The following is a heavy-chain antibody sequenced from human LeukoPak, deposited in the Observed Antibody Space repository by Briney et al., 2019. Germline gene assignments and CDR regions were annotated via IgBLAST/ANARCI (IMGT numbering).Heavy chain of an antibody. CDR1: GCSISSGYY. V-gene: IGHV4-38-2*02. CDR2: IYHSGST. J-gene: IGHJ5*02. CDR3: ATQNEGSSLNNWFDP. D-gene: IGHD6-13*01. Sequence: ETLSLTCTVSGCSISSGYYWGWIRQPPGKGLEWIGSIYHSGSTYYNPSLKSRVTISVDTSKNQFSLKLSSVTAADTAVYYCATQNEGSSLNNWFDPWGQGTLVTVSS.